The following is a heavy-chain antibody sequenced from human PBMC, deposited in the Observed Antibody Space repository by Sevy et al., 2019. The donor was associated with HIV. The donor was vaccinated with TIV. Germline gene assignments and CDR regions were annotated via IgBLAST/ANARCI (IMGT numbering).Heavy chain of an antibody. V-gene: IGHV3-21*01. CDR3: ARDSSTTMIVVVNYGMDV. D-gene: IGHD3-22*01. J-gene: IGHJ6*02. Sequence: GGSLRLSCAASGFTFSSYSMNWVRQAPGKGLEWVSSISSSSSYIYYADSVKGRFTISRDNAKNSLYLQMNSLRAEDTAVYYCARDSSTTMIVVVNYGMDVWGQGTTFTVSS. CDR2: ISSSSSYI. CDR1: GFTFSSYS.